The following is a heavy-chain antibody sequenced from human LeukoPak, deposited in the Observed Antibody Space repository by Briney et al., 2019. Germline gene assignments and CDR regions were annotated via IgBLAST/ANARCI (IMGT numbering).Heavy chain of an antibody. CDR2: IIPIFGTA. D-gene: IGHD3-3*01. CDR3: ARGDYDFYGQGY. Sequence: GASVKLSCKASRGTFSSYAISWVRQAPGQGLEWMGRIIPIFGTANYAQKFQGRVTVTTDESTSTAYMELSSLRSEDTAVYYCARGDYDFYGQGYWGQGTLVTVSS. J-gene: IGHJ4*02. V-gene: IGHV1-69*05. CDR1: RGTFSSYA.